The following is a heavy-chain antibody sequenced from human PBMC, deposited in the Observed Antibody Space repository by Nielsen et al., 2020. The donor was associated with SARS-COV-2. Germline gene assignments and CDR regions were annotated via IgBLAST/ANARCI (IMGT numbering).Heavy chain of an antibody. Sequence: SETLSLTCTVSGGSISSYYWSWIRQPPGKGLEWIGYIYYSGSTNYNPSLKSRVTISVDTSKNQFSLKLSSVTAADTAVYYCARVRGGEIMDYWGQGTLVTVSS. CDR2: IYYSGST. V-gene: IGHV4-59*01. J-gene: IGHJ4*02. D-gene: IGHD3-10*01. CDR3: ARVRGGEIMDY. CDR1: GGSISSYY.